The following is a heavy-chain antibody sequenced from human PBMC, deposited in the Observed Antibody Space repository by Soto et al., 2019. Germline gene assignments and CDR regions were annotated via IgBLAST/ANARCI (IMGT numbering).Heavy chain of an antibody. J-gene: IGHJ4*02. Sequence: EVQLLESGGDLVQSGGSLRLSCAASGFTFSSYAMTWVRLPPGKGLEWVSTISGSGGSTYYAESVKGRFTISRDNSKNTLYLQMNSLRAEDTAVYYCAKFSGARKRDWGQGTLVTVSS. V-gene: IGHV3-23*01. CDR1: GFTFSSYA. D-gene: IGHD3-10*01. CDR2: ISGSGGST. CDR3: AKFSGARKRD.